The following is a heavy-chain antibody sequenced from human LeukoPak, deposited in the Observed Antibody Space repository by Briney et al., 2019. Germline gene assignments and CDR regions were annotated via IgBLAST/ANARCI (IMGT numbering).Heavy chain of an antibody. J-gene: IGHJ4*02. D-gene: IGHD6-13*01. V-gene: IGHV1-2*06. CDR3: ARDAGRQQLAGGY. CDR1: GYTFTGYY. CDR2: INPNSGGT. Sequence: ASVKVSCKASGYTFTGYYMHWVRQAPGQGLEWMGRINPNSGGTNYAQKFQGRVTMTRDTSISTAYKELSRLRSDDTAVYYCARDAGRQQLAGGYWGQGTLVTVSS.